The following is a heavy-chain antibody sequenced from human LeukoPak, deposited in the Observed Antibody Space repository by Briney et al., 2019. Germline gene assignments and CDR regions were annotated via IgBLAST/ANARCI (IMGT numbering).Heavy chain of an antibody. CDR1: GFTFSNYD. J-gene: IGHJ4*02. CDR3: ARDRAYYYDSASDY. CDR2: IYRGGST. D-gene: IGHD3-22*01. V-gene: IGHV3-66*01. Sequence: GGSLRLSCVASGFTFSNYDMNWVRQAPGKGLEWVSVIYRGGSTYYADSVTGRFTISRDNSKNTLYLQMNSLRAEDTAVYYCARDRAYYYDSASDYWGQGTLVTVSS.